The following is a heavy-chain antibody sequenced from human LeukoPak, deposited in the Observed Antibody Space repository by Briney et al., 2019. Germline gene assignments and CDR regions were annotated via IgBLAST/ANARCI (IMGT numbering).Heavy chain of an antibody. CDR3: ARGPRNDP. V-gene: IGHV1-8*01. CDR1: GYPFTTYE. J-gene: IGHJ5*02. Sequence: ASVKVSCKTSGYPFTTYEINWVRHAAGQGLEWMGLVHPDTGYADYAQKFQGRVTMTSDTSISTGYMELSSLRSDDAAVYFCARGPRNDPWGQGTLVTVSS. CDR2: VHPDTGYA. D-gene: IGHD1-14*01.